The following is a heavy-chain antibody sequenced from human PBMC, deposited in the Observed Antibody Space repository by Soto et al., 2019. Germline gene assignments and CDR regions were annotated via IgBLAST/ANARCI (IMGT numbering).Heavy chain of an antibody. V-gene: IGHV3-23*01. D-gene: IGHD3-22*01. CDR2: ISGSGGST. CDR1: GFTFSSYA. Sequence: PGGSLRLSCAASGFTFSSYAMSWVRQAPGKGLEWVSAISGSGGSTYYADSVKGRFTISRDNSKNTLYLQMNSLRAEDTAVYYCAKNYYDSSGYYSPGAFDIWGQGTMVTVSS. CDR3: AKNYYDSSGYYSPGAFDI. J-gene: IGHJ3*02.